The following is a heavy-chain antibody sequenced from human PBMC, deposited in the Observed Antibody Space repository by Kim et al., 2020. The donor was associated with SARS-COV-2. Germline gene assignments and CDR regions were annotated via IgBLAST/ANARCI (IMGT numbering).Heavy chain of an antibody. Sequence: GGSLRLSCAASGFTFSSYAMSWVRQAPGKGLEWVSAISGSGGSTYYADSVKGRFTISRDNSKNTLYLQMNSLRAEDTAVYYCANDTRRGSSGWDNDYWGQGTLVTVSS. CDR2: ISGSGGST. J-gene: IGHJ4*02. CDR1: GFTFSSYA. V-gene: IGHV3-23*01. CDR3: ANDTRRGSSGWDNDY. D-gene: IGHD6-19*01.